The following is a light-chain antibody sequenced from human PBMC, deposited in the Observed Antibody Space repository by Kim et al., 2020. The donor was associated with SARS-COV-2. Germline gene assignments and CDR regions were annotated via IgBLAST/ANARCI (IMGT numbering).Light chain of an antibody. CDR3: CSYAGSFSWV. J-gene: IGLJ3*02. CDR1: SSDVGAYGL. CDR2: DVY. Sequence: GQSVTISCTGTSSDVGAYGLVSWYQQFPGKAPKLIIYDVYNRPSAVPDRFSGSKSGNTASLTISGLQTEDEADYYCCSYAGSFSWVFGGGTQLTVL. V-gene: IGLV2-11*01.